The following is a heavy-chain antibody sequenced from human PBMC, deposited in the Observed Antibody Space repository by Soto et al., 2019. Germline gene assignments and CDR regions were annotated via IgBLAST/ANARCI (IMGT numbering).Heavy chain of an antibody. D-gene: IGHD3-22*01. CDR3: ARDEDHYFATKGYYPMTF. J-gene: IGHJ4*02. Sequence: QVQLVQSGAEMKKPGSSVKVSCKASGGTFRNHFISWVRQAPGQGLEWMGGILPIFGIGNSTQKFQDRVTITADESTSTAYMALSSLRLGDTAVYFCARDEDHYFATKGYYPMTFWGQGTLVTVS. CDR1: GGTFRNHF. CDR2: ILPIFGIG. V-gene: IGHV1-69*01.